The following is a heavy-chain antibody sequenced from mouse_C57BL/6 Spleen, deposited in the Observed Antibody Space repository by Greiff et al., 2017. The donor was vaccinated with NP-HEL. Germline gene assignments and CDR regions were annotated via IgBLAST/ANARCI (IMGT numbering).Heavy chain of an antibody. CDR1: GYSITSHY. Sequence: EVQRVESGPGLAKPSQTLSLPCSVTGYSITSHYWNWIRKFPENKLEYMGYISYSGGTSYNPSLKDGISITRDTSKNQYYLQVNSVTTEDAATYYCASPGFAYWGQGTLVTVSA. CDR3: ASPGFAY. V-gene: IGHV3-8*01. CDR2: ISYSGGT. J-gene: IGHJ3*01.